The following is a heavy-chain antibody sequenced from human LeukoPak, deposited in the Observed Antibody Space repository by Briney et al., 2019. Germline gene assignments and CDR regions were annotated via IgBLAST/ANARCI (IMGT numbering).Heavy chain of an antibody. CDR2: IKQDGSEK. V-gene: IGHV3-7*01. J-gene: IGHJ4*02. Sequence: GGSLRLSCAASGFTFSGYWMSWVRQAPGKGLEWVANIKQDGSEKYYVDSVKGRFTISRDNAKNSLYLQMNSLRAEDTAVYYCARSGQYYFDYWGQGTLVTVSS. CDR1: GFTFSGYW. D-gene: IGHD3-10*01. CDR3: ARSGQYYFDY.